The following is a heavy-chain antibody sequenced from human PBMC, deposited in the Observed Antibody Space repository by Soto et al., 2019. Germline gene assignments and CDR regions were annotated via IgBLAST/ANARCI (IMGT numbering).Heavy chain of an antibody. Sequence: GGSLRLSCAASGFTFSSYAMSWVRQAPGKGLEWVSAISGSGGSTYYADSVKGRFTISRDNSKNTLYLQMNSLRAEDTAVYYCAKAPLYYYGSGTLPEDVWGQGTTVTVSS. D-gene: IGHD3-10*01. J-gene: IGHJ6*02. CDR2: ISGSGGST. V-gene: IGHV3-23*01. CDR3: AKAPLYYYGSGTLPEDV. CDR1: GFTFSSYA.